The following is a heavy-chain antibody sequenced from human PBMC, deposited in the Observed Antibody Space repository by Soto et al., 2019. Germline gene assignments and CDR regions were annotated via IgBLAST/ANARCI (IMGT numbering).Heavy chain of an antibody. CDR3: ARERTAAGGKGRYFEC. J-gene: IGHJ2*01. CDR1: GDTFSRYA. D-gene: IGHD6-13*01. V-gene: IGHV1-69*01. Sequence: QVQLVQSGAEVKKPASSVKVSCKVFGDTFSRYAFSWVRQAPGQGPEWMGGIVPMFATTKYAHNFQGRVTISADDSPGTASSELVSLRSEDTAVHYPARERTAAGGKGRYFECWGRGSLVAVSS. CDR2: IVPMFATT.